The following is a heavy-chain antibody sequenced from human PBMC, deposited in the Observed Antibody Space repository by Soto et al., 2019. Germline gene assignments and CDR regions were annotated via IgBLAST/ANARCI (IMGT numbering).Heavy chain of an antibody. J-gene: IGHJ4*02. CDR3: ARYGYSYSMRFFDK. CDR2: MYHSGST. CDR1: GHSISSGFYY. D-gene: IGHD5-18*01. Sequence: LSLTCAVSGHSISSGFYYWGWIRQPPGKGLEWIGSMYHSGSTYYNPSLKSRVTMSVDTSKNQLSLKLTSLTAADTAVYYCARYGYSYSMRFFDKWGQGTRVTVSS. V-gene: IGHV4-38-2*01.